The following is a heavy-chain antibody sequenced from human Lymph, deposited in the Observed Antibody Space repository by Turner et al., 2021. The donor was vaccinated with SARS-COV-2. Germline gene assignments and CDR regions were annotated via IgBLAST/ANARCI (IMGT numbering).Heavy chain of an antibody. Sequence: QVQLVESGGGVVQPGRSLRLSCAASGFTFSSYAMHWVRQAAGKGLEWVAVKSYDGSNKYYADSVKGRFTISRDNSKNTLYLQMNSLRAEDTAVYYCARSSIAARSWFDPWGQGTLVTVSS. CDR2: KSYDGSNK. V-gene: IGHV3-30-3*01. J-gene: IGHJ5*02. CDR1: GFTFSSYA. D-gene: IGHD6-6*01. CDR3: ARSSIAARSWFDP.